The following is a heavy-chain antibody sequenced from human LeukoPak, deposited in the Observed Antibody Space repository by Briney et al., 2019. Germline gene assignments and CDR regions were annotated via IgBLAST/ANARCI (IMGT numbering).Heavy chain of an antibody. CDR3: ARGDGYNEGNYFDY. V-gene: IGHV4-59*01. CDR2: FSHSGST. J-gene: IGHJ4*02. D-gene: IGHD5-24*01. CDR1: YASISSSY. Sequence: PSETLSLTCTVSYASISSSYWTWIRQPPGKGLEWIGHFSHSGSTNYNPSLNSRVTISVDTSKNQFSLKLSSVTAADTAVYYCARGDGYNEGNYFDYWGQGTLVTVSS.